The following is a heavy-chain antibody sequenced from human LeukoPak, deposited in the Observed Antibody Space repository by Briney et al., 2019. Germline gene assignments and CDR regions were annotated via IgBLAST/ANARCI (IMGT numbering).Heavy chain of an antibody. J-gene: IGHJ1*01. V-gene: IGHV3-66*01. Sequence: GGSLRLSCAASGLTISNNFMGWVRQAPGKGLEWVSLIPSGGSTYSADSVKGRFTISRDNSKNTLHLQMNSLRAEDTAVYYCARDTDYYGSGRHGYFDHWGQGTLVTVSS. CDR3: ARDTDYYGSGRHGYFDH. CDR2: IPSGGST. CDR1: GLTISNNF. D-gene: IGHD3-10*01.